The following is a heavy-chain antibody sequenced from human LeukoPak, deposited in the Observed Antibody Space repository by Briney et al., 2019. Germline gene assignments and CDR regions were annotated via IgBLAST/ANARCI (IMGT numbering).Heavy chain of an antibody. Sequence: PSETLSLTCNVSGASIISTNWWNWVRQPPGKGLEWIGEIYQSGYTKYNPSLKSRVTISVDKSKNQFSLRLNSVTAADTAVYYCARVKVGLYGSGSYRYFDYWGQGTLVTVSS. D-gene: IGHD3-10*01. J-gene: IGHJ4*02. V-gene: IGHV4-4*02. CDR2: IYQSGYT. CDR3: ARVKVGLYGSGSYRYFDY. CDR1: GASIISTNW.